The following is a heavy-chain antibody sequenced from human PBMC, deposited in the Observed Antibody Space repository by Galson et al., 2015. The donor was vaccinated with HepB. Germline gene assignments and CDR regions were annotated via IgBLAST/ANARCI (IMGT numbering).Heavy chain of an antibody. Sequence: SVKVSCKASGGTFSSYAISWVRQAPGQGLEWMGRIIPILGIANYAQKFQGRVTITADKSTSTAYMELSSLRSEDTAVYYCARGLDSSSPNYFDYWGQGTLVIVSS. J-gene: IGHJ4*02. D-gene: IGHD6-6*01. V-gene: IGHV1-69*04. CDR1: GGTFSSYA. CDR3: ARGLDSSSPNYFDY. CDR2: IIPILGIA.